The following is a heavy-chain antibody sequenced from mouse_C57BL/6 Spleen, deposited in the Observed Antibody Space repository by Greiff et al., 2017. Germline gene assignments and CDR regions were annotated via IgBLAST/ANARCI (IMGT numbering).Heavy chain of an antibody. CDR3: ARDGGAALDY. CDR2: IYPGDGDT. V-gene: IGHV1-82*01. CDR1: GYAFSSSW. D-gene: IGHD3-1*01. Sequence: VQLQQSGPELVKPGASVKISCKASGYAFSSSWMNWVKQRPGKGLEWIGRIYPGDGDTKYNGKFKGKATLTADKSSSTAYMQLSSLTSEDAAVYFCARDGGAALDYWGQGTTLTVSS. J-gene: IGHJ2*01.